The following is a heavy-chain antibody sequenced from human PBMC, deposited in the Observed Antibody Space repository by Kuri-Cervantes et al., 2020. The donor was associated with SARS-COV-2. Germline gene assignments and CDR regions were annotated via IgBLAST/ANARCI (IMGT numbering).Heavy chain of an antibody. Sequence: SGPTLVKPTKTPPTTCTLSGFSLTTSGMCVAWIRQPPGKALEWLARIDWDDDKYYKTSLNTRLSISKDTSKDQVVLTMTNMDPVDTATYYCVRIRAATVIADYWGQGALVTVSS. CDR2: IDWDDDK. V-gene: IGHV2-70*11. J-gene: IGHJ4*02. CDR3: VRIRAATVIADY. CDR1: GFSLTTSGMC. D-gene: IGHD4-11*01.